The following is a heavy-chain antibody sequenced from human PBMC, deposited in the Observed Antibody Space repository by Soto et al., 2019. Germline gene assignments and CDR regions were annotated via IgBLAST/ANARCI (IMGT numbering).Heavy chain of an antibody. D-gene: IGHD3-16*02. Sequence: VQLVQSGAAMKKPGASVKVSCKASEYTFTSYEINWVRQATGQGLEWMGWINPNSGYTDYAQKFQGRVTMTGNTSITTAYMELSSLRSEDTAVYYCVRGRVMITFGVVIVIDYWGQGSPVTVSS. CDR3: VRGRVMITFGVVIVIDY. V-gene: IGHV1-8*01. CDR2: INPNSGYT. J-gene: IGHJ4*02. CDR1: EYTFTSYE.